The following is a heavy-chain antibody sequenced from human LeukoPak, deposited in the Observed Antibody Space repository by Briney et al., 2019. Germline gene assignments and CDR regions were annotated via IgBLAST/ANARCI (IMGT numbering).Heavy chain of an antibody. CDR1: GYSFTSYW. Sequence: GESLKISCKGSGYSFTSYWIGWVRQMPGKGLEWMGIIYPGDSDTRYSPSFQGQVTISADKSISTAYLQWGSLKASDTAMYYCARLRRCSGGSCYPDYWGQGTLVTVSS. CDR2: IYPGDSDT. J-gene: IGHJ4*02. D-gene: IGHD2-15*01. V-gene: IGHV5-51*01. CDR3: ARLRRCSGGSCYPDY.